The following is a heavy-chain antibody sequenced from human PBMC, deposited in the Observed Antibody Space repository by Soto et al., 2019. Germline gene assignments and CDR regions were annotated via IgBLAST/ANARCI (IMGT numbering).Heavy chain of an antibody. V-gene: IGHV3-11*05. CDR3: ARSLRGYSGYSGY. CDR2: ISSSGSDT. D-gene: IGHD5-12*01. Sequence: QVQPVESGGGLVKPGGCLRLSCAASGFTFSDYYMSWIRQAPGKGLEWVSYISSSGSDTNYADSVKGRFTVSRDNAKNSLYLQMNSLRAEDTAVYYCARSLRGYSGYSGYWGQGTLVTVSS. CDR1: GFTFSDYY. J-gene: IGHJ4*02.